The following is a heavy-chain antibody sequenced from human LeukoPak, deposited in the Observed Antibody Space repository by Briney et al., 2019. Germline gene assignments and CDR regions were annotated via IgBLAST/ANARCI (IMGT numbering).Heavy chain of an antibody. Sequence: SETLSLTCTVSGGSISSYYWSWIRQPPGKGLEWIGRISTSGSTNYNPSLQSRVTVSLDTPKNHFSLKLSSVTAADTAVYYCARELLNYYSDSSGYYRNWGQGTLVTVSS. CDR1: GGSISSYY. D-gene: IGHD3-22*01. V-gene: IGHV4-4*08. CDR3: ARELLNYYSDSSGYYRN. CDR2: ISTSGST. J-gene: IGHJ4*02.